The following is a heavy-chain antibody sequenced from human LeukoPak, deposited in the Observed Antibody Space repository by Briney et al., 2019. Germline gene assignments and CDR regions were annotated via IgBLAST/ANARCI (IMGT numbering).Heavy chain of an antibody. D-gene: IGHD3-16*01. CDR1: GFSFSAYA. J-gene: IGHJ6*03. V-gene: IGHV3-30-3*01. CDR2: TSQDVRNN. CDR3: ARDKGEGIYYFDMDV. Sequence: GGSLRLSCVASGFSFSAYAMHWVRQAPGKGLDWVAITSQDVRNNFYADSVQGRFTISRDNSKNTVYLQMNRLRVEDTAVYFCARDKGEGIYYFDMDVWGKGTTVTVSS.